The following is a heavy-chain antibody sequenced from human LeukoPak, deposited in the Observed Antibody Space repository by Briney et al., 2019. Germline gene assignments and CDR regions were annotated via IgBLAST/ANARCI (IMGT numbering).Heavy chain of an antibody. V-gene: IGHV3-48*02. CDR1: GFTFSSYS. D-gene: IGHD3-16*02. J-gene: IGHJ4*02. Sequence: PGGSLRLSCAASGFTFSSYSMNWVRQAPGKGLEWVSYISSSSSTIYYADSVKGRFTISRDNAKNSLYLQMNSLRDEDTAVYYCAGDPAVADYVWGSYRNYFDYWGQGTLVTVSS. CDR3: AGDPAVADYVWGSYRNYFDY. CDR2: ISSSSSTI.